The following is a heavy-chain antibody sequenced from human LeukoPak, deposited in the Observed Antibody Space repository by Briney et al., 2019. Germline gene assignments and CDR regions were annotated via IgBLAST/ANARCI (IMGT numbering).Heavy chain of an antibody. J-gene: IGHJ1*01. D-gene: IGHD5-18*01. CDR2: INHSGST. CDR1: GGSFSGYY. Sequence: PSETLSLTCAVYGGSFSGYYWSWIRQPPGKGLEWIGEINHSGSTNYNPSLKSRVAISVDTSKNQFSLKLSSVTAADTAVYYCARGGGRYSYGSRAEYFQHWGQGTLVTVSS. CDR3: ARGGGRYSYGSRAEYFQH. V-gene: IGHV4-34*01.